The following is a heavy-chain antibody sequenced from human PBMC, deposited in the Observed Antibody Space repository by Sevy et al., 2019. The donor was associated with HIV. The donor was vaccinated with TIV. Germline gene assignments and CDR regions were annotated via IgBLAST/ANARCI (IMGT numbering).Heavy chain of an antibody. D-gene: IGHD3-22*01. V-gene: IGHV4-59*01. CDR3: AGTYYYDSSGYPTNYYYGMDV. CDR1: GGSISSYY. CDR2: IYYSGST. J-gene: IGHJ6*02. Sequence: SETLSLTCTVSGGSISSYYWSWIRQPPGQGLEWIGYIYYSGSTNYNPSLKSRVTISVDTSKNQFSLKLSSVTAADTAVYYCAGTYYYDSSGYPTNYYYGMDVWGQGTTVTVSS.